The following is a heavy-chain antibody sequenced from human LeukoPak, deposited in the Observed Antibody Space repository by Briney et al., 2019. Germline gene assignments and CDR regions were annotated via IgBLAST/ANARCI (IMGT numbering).Heavy chain of an antibody. CDR2: IYYSGST. J-gene: IGHJ1*01. CDR3: AGHDSSSTYFQH. V-gene: IGHV4-31*03. CDR1: GGSISSAVYY. Sequence: SRSLSLSCSVLGGSISSAVYYLSWTRPHPGTLLEWIGYIYYSGSTYDNPSLKSRVTISVDTSKNQFPLKLSSVTAADTAVYYCAGHDSSSTYFQHWGQGTLVTVSS. D-gene: IGHD3-22*01.